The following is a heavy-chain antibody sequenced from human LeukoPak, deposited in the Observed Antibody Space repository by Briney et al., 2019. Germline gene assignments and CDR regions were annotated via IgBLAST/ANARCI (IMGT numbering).Heavy chain of an antibody. CDR3: ARVIGSYGDSAY. Sequence: GGSLRLSCAASGFTFSSYSMNWVRQAPGKGLEWISYITSHSSSMYYVDSVKGRFTISRDNAKNSLYLQMNSLRAEDTAVYYCARVIGSYGDSAYWGQGSLVTVSS. CDR2: ITSHSSSM. J-gene: IGHJ4*02. CDR1: GFTFSSYS. V-gene: IGHV3-48*04. D-gene: IGHD4-17*01.